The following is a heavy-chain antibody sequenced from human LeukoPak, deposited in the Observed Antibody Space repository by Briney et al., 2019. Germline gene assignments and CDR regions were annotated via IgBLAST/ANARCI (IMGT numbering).Heavy chain of an antibody. Sequence: GGALRLSCAASGFNISDFWMTWVRQAPGKGLEWVANIKEDGTEKHLVDSVKGRFTISRDNTKNLLYLQMNSLGGDDTATYYCVRESRPGGAMGLYHNFDYWGQGTLVAVSS. CDR1: GFNISDFW. V-gene: IGHV3-7*01. CDR3: VRESRPGGAMGLYHNFDY. D-gene: IGHD3-16*01. J-gene: IGHJ4*02. CDR2: IKEDGTEK.